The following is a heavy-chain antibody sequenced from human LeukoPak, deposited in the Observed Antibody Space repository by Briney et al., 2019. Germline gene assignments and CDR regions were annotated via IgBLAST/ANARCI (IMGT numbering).Heavy chain of an antibody. CDR2: MNHSGSA. Sequence: PSETLSLTCAVYGGSFSGYYWTWIRQPPGKGLEWIGEMNHSGSANYNPSLKSRVTISVDTSKNQCSLRLSSVTAADTAVYYCARLKYYGSGSYFSPLGFDYWGQGTLVTVSS. D-gene: IGHD3-10*01. CDR3: ARLKYYGSGSYFSPLGFDY. V-gene: IGHV4-34*01. J-gene: IGHJ4*02. CDR1: GGSFSGYY.